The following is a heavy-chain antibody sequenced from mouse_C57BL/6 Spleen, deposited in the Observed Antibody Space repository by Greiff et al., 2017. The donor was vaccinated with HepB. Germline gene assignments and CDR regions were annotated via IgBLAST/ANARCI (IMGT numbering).Heavy chain of an antibody. CDR3: ARGGGGYYGRYFDV. CDR2: IYPGSGNT. CDR1: GYTFTDYY. J-gene: IGHJ1*03. Sequence: QVQLQQSGAELVRPGASVKLSCKASGYTFTDYYINWVKQRPGQGLEWIARIYPGSGNTYYNEKFKGKATLTAEKSSSTAYMQLSSLTSEDSAVYFCARGGGGYYGRYFDVWGTGTTVTVSS. D-gene: IGHD2-3*01. V-gene: IGHV1-76*01.